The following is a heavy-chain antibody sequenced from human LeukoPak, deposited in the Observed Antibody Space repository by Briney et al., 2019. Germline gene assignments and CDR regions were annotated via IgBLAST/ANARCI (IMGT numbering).Heavy chain of an antibody. CDR1: GGSFSGYY. CDR2: INHSGST. Sequence: SETLSLTCAVYGGSFSGYYWSWIRQPPGKGLEWIGEINHSGSTNYNPSLKGRVTISVDTSKNQFSLKLSSVTAADTAVYYCAYSSTSPTGFDYWGQGTLVTVSS. V-gene: IGHV4-34*01. J-gene: IGHJ4*02. CDR3: AYSSTSPTGFDY. D-gene: IGHD2-2*01.